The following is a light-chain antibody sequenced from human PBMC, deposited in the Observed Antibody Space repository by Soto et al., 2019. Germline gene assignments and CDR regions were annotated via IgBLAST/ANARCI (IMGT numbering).Light chain of an antibody. CDR3: QQYNNWPWT. V-gene: IGKV3D-20*02. Sequence: EIVWDQSPCGLSLSPGERATLSCRASQSISSYYLAWYQQKPGQAPRLLIYDASSRATAIPDRFSGSGSETEFTLTISSRESEDFVLYYCQQYNNWPWTFGQGTKVDIK. CDR2: DAS. J-gene: IGKJ1*01. CDR1: QSISSYY.